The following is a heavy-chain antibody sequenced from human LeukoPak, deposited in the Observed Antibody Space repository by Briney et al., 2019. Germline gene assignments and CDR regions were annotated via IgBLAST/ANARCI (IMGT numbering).Heavy chain of an antibody. D-gene: IGHD1-26*01. J-gene: IGHJ3*02. CDR2: ISGSGGST. CDR3: AKYISPFSGSHDAFDI. Sequence: GGSLRLSCAGSGFTATTNYMSWVRQAPGKGLEWVSAISGSGGSTYYADSVKGRFTISRDNSKNTLYLQMNSLRAEDTAVYYCAKYISPFSGSHDAFDIWGQGTMVTVSS. V-gene: IGHV3-23*01. CDR1: GFTATTNY.